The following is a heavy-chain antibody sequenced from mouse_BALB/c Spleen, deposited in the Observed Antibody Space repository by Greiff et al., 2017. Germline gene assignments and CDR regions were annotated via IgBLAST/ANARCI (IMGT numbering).Heavy chain of an antibody. Sequence: DVQLQESGPELVKPGASVKISCKASGYSFTGYFMNWVMQSHGKSLEWIGRINPYNGDTFYNQKFKGKATLTVDKSSSTAHMELRSLASEDSAVYYCARRGITTDYAMDYWGQGTSVTVSS. V-gene: IGHV1-20*02. CDR1: GYSFTGYF. J-gene: IGHJ4*01. D-gene: IGHD2-4*01. CDR2: INPYNGDT. CDR3: ARRGITTDYAMDY.